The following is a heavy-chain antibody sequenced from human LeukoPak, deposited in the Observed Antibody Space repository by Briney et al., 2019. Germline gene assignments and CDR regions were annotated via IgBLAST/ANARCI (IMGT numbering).Heavy chain of an antibody. D-gene: IGHD3-16*02. CDR2: ISSSSSYI. CDR1: GFTFSSYS. J-gene: IGHJ4*02. Sequence: PGGSLRLSCAASGFTFSSYSMNWVRQAPGKGLEWVSSISSSSSYIYYADSVKGRFTISRDNAKNSLYLQMNSLRAEDTAVYYCARGYVITFGGVIVRHPLDYWGQGTLVTVSS. CDR3: ARGYVITFGGVIVRHPLDY. V-gene: IGHV3-21*01.